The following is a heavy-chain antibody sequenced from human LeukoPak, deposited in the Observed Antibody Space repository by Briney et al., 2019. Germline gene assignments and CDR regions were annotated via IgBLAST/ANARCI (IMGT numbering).Heavy chain of an antibody. CDR1: GFTFSTFW. J-gene: IGHJ3*02. CDR3: AATAVDYLVGDAFDI. D-gene: IGHD2/OR15-2a*01. Sequence: TGGSLRLSCVVSGFTFSTFWMSWVRQAPGKGLEWVANIKADGSEKHHVDSVKGRFTISRDNAKNSLSLQMNSLRAEDTAVYYCAATAVDYLVGDAFDIWGQGTMVTVSS. V-gene: IGHV3-7*03. CDR2: IKADGSEK.